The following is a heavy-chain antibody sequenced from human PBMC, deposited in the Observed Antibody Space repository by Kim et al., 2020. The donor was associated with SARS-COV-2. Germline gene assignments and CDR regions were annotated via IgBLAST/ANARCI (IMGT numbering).Heavy chain of an antibody. CDR2: TSSDGSRT. D-gene: IGHD5-18*01. V-gene: IGHV3-30*14. CDR3: ARGYGYGYGTYYFDY. J-gene: IGHJ4*01. CDR1: GVTFSDYA. Sequence: GGSLRLSCAVSGVTFSDYAMHWVRQAPGKGLEWVSVTSSDGSRTYYADSVKGRFTISRDNSKNTLYLQMGSRRVEDTAVYYCARGYGYGYGTYYFDYWG.